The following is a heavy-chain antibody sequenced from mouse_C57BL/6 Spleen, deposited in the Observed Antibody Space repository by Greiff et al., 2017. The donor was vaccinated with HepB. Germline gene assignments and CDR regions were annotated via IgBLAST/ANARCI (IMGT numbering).Heavy chain of an antibody. CDR3: ARHYGTHGYFDV. CDR2: IDPSDSYT. Sequence: QVQLQQPGAELVRPGTSVKLSCKASGYTFTSYWMHWVKQRPGQGLEWIGVIDPSDSYTNYNQKFKGKATLTVDTSSSTAYMQLSSLTSEDSAVYYGARHYGTHGYFDVWGTGTTVTVSS. CDR1: GYTFTSYW. J-gene: IGHJ1*03. D-gene: IGHD2-1*01. V-gene: IGHV1-59*01.